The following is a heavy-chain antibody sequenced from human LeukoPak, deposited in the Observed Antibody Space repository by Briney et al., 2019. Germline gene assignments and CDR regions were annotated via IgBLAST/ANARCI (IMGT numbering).Heavy chain of an antibody. V-gene: IGHV4-4*07. Sequence: SETLSLTCTVSGGSISSYYWSWIRQPAGKGLEWIGRIYTSESTNYNPSLKSRVTMSVDSSKNQFSLKLSSVTAADTAVYYCARDSSVRGYSLYYFDYWGQGTLVTVSS. CDR3: ARDSSVRGYSLYYFDY. J-gene: IGHJ4*02. D-gene: IGHD5-18*01. CDR2: IYTSEST. CDR1: GGSISSYY.